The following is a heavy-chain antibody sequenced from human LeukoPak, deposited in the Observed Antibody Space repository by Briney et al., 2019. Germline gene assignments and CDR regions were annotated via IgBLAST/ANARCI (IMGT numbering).Heavy chain of an antibody. V-gene: IGHV3-7*03. CDR3: AREPPLWFGELSPGGYFDY. J-gene: IGHJ4*02. Sequence: GGSLRLSCAASGFTFSSYWMSWVRQAPGKGLEWVANIKQDGSEKYYVDSVKGRFTISRDNAKNSLYLQMNSLRAEDTAVYYCAREPPLWFGELSPGGYFDYWGQGTLVTVSS. CDR2: IKQDGSEK. D-gene: IGHD3-10*01. CDR1: GFTFSSYW.